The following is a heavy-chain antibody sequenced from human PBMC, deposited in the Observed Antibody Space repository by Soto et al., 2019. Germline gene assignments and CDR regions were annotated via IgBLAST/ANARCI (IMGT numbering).Heavy chain of an antibody. CDR1: GGSISSSSYY. Sequence: SETLSLTCTVSGGSISSSSYYWGWIRQPPGKGLEWIGSIYYSGRTHNNPALKSRVTMSVDTYTNQFSLKMNAVTAADTAVYYCTRHEWGAAADRPLDYWGQGTLVTVSS. V-gene: IGHV4-39*01. J-gene: IGHJ4*02. CDR2: IYYSGRT. CDR3: TRHEWGAAADRPLDY. D-gene: IGHD6-13*01.